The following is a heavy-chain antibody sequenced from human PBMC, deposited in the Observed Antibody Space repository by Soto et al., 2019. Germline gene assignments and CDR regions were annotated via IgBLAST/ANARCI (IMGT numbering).Heavy chain of an antibody. Sequence: QVQLVQSGAEVKKPGASVKVSCKASGYAFSQFYIHCMRQAPGQGLEWMGWINPNIGRTKLAKNFQDWVTMTRDTSIKTVYMELSGLRSDATAVYYCARESGGTTATLDYYYFYIDVWGKGTTVTVSS. CDR1: GYAFSQFY. CDR3: ARESGGTTATLDYYYFYIDV. V-gene: IGHV1-2*04. D-gene: IGHD4-17*01. J-gene: IGHJ6*03. CDR2: INPNIGRT.